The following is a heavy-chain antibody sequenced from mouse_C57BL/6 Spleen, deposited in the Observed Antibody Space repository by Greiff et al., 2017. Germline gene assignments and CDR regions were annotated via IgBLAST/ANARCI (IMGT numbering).Heavy chain of an antibody. CDR1: GYSITSGYY. Sequence: EVKLQESGPGLVKPSQSLSLTCSVTGYSITSGYYWNWIRQFPGNKLEWMGYISYDGSNNYNPSLKNRISITRDTSKNQFFLKLNSVTTEDTATYYCARDRPYSNLWYFDVWGTGTTVTVSS. V-gene: IGHV3-6*01. CDR2: ISYDGSN. CDR3: ARDRPYSNLWYFDV. D-gene: IGHD2-5*01. J-gene: IGHJ1*03.